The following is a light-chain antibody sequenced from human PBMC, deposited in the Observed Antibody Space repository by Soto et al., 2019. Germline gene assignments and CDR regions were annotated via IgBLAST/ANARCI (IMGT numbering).Light chain of an antibody. Sequence: QSVLTQPPSVSGAPGQRVTISCTGSSSSIGAGYDVHWYQQLPGTAPKVLIYGNNKRPSGVPDRFSGSKSGTSASLAITGLQAEDEADYYCQSCDSSLSVVFGGGTKVTVL. CDR2: GNN. CDR1: SSSIGAGYD. J-gene: IGLJ2*01. V-gene: IGLV1-40*01. CDR3: QSCDSSLSVV.